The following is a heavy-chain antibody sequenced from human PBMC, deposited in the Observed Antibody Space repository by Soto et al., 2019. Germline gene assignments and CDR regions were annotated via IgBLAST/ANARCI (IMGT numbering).Heavy chain of an antibody. J-gene: IGHJ5*02. Sequence: SETLSLTCTVSGGSISSGGYYWSWVRQHPGKGLEWFGYIYYSGSTYYNPSLKSRVTMSVDTSKNQFSLKLSSVTAADTAVYYCAGERRGLRLDPTGGFDPWGQGTLVTVSS. V-gene: IGHV4-31*03. CDR1: GGSISSGGYY. D-gene: IGHD3-16*01. CDR3: AGERRGLRLDPTGGFDP. CDR2: IYYSGST.